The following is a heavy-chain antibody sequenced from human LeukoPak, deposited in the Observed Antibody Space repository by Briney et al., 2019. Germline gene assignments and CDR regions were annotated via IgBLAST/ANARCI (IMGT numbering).Heavy chain of an antibody. J-gene: IGHJ4*02. CDR3: TTYGSGRKFDY. Sequence: PGGSLRLSCAASGFSFSDAWMSWVRQIPGKGLEWVGRIESKTDGGTTDYAAPVKGRFTISRDDSTNTPYLQMNSLKSEDTAVYYCTTYGSGRKFDYWGQGTLVTVSS. CDR2: IESKTDGGTT. V-gene: IGHV3-15*04. D-gene: IGHD3-10*01. CDR1: GFSFSDAW.